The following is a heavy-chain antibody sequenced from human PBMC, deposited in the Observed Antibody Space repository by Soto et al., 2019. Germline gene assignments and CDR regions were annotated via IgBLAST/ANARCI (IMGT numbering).Heavy chain of an antibody. CDR2: ISAYNGNT. CDR1: GYTFTSYG. J-gene: IGHJ5*02. V-gene: IGHV1-18*01. CDR3: ARDPGVVVAATIRWFDP. D-gene: IGHD2-15*01. Sequence: ASVKVSCKASGYTFTSYGISCVRQAPGQGLEWMGWISAYNGNTNYAQKLQGRVTMTTDTSTSTAYMELRSLRSDDTAVYYCARDPGVVVAATIRWFDPWGQGTLVTVSS.